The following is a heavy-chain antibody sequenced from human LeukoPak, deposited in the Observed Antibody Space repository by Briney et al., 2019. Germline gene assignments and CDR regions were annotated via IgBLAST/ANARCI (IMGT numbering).Heavy chain of an antibody. CDR1: GFTFSSYA. CDR2: ISGSGGST. J-gene: IGHJ6*02. V-gene: IGHV3-23*01. CDR3: AKDWLGYDFWSGYYYYYYYGMDV. Sequence: GGSLRLSCAASGFTFSSYAMSWVRQAPGKGLEWVSAISGSGGSTYYADSVKGRFTISRDNSKNTLYLQMNSLRAEDTAVYYCAKDWLGYDFWSGYYYYYYYGMDVWGQGTTVTVSS. D-gene: IGHD3-3*01.